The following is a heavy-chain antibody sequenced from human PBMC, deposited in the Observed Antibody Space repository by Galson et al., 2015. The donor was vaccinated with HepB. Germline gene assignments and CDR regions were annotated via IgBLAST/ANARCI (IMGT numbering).Heavy chain of an antibody. V-gene: IGHV3-33*01. J-gene: IGHJ6*02. Sequence: SLRLSCAASGFTFSSYAMHWIRQAPGKGLQWVAVIWYDGSKKYYADSVKGRFTISRDNSKNTLHLQMNSLRAEDTAVYYCARVPDTSSWYRVYYYYGMDVWGQGTTVTVSS. D-gene: IGHD6-13*01. CDR3: ARVPDTSSWYRVYYYYGMDV. CDR2: IWYDGSKK. CDR1: GFTFSSYA.